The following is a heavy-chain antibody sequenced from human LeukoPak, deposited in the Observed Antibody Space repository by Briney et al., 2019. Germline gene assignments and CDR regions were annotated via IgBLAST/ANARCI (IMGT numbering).Heavy chain of an antibody. V-gene: IGHV4-4*07. D-gene: IGHD3-22*01. CDR3: ARGATSYYYDSSGHYSGRLFDY. Sequence: SETLSLTCTVSGGSISSYYWSWIRQPAGKGLEWIGRIYTSGSTNYNPSLKSRVTISVDKSKNQFSLKLSSVTAADTAVYYCARGATSYYYDSSGHYSGRLFDYWGQGTLVTVSS. CDR2: IYTSGST. J-gene: IGHJ4*02. CDR1: GGSISSYY.